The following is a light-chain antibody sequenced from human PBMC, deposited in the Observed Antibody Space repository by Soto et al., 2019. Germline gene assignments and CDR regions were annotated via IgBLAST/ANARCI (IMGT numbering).Light chain of an antibody. CDR2: DAS. CDR1: QSVSSY. CDR3: QQYGSSGT. V-gene: IGKV3-20*01. Sequence: EIALSQSPDTLSLSPGERATLFCRASQSVSSYLAWYQQKPGQAPRLLIYDASNRATGIPDRFSGSGSGTDFTLTISRLEPEDFAVYYCQQYGSSGTFGQGTKVDIK. J-gene: IGKJ1*01.